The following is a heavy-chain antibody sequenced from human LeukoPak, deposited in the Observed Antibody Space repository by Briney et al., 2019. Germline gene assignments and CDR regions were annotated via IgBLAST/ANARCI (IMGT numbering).Heavy chain of an antibody. D-gene: IGHD3-16*01. Sequence: GSLRLSCVASGFTFSDSWMSWVRQAPGKGLEWVANMNQDGSEKDYVDSVKGRFTISRDNARNSLYLQMGSLRAEDTAVYYCATYTHWVAGDVWGQGTTVTVSS. CDR3: ATYTHWVAGDV. J-gene: IGHJ6*02. CDR2: MNQDGSEK. V-gene: IGHV3-7*01. CDR1: GFTFSDSW.